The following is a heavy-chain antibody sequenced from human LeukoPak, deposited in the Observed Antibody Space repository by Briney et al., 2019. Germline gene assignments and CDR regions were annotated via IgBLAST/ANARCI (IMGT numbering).Heavy chain of an antibody. CDR1: GYTFTSSG. J-gene: IGHJ6*02. CDR3: ARDLVGGYYTNGVCYVGWYYYYGMDV. Sequence: ASVKVSCKASGYTFTSSGISWVRQAPGQGLEWVGWISAYNGNTNYAQKLQGRVTMTTDTSTSTAYMELRSLRSDDTAVYYCARDLVGGYYTNGVCYVGWYYYYGMDVWGQGPTVTVSS. D-gene: IGHD2-8*01. CDR2: ISAYNGNT. V-gene: IGHV1-18*01.